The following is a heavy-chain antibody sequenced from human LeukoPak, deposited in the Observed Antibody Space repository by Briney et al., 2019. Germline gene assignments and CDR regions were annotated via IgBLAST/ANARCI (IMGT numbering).Heavy chain of an antibody. V-gene: IGHV4-34*01. Sequence: SETLSLTCAVYGGSFSGYYWSWIRQPPGKGLEWIGEINHSGSTNYNPSLKSRVTISVDTSKNQFSLKLSSVTAADTAVYYCAGGFGELLYPLDYWGQGTLVTVSS. CDR1: GGSFSGYY. J-gene: IGHJ4*02. D-gene: IGHD3-10*01. CDR3: AGGFGELLYPLDY. CDR2: INHSGST.